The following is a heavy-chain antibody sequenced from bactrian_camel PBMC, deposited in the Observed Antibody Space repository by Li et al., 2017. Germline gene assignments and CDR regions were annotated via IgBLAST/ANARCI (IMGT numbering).Heavy chain of an antibody. Sequence: VQLVESGGGLVQPGGSLRLSCAASGFTFSSYLMSWVRQAPGKGLEWVSVMISTGGRTYYADSVKGRFTISKDSAENTLYLQMNSLKPEDTAVYYCAFDGWVEHEGRCGTGNQGTQVTVS. V-gene: IGHV3S40*01. CDR2: MISTGGRT. CDR1: GFTFSSYL. J-gene: IGHJ4*01. D-gene: IGHD7*01.